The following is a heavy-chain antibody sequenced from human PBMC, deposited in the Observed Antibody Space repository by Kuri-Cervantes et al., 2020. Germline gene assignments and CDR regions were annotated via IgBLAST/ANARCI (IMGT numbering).Heavy chain of an antibody. D-gene: IGHD6-6*01. Sequence: GGSLRLSCAASGFTFSSYSMNWVRQPPGKGLEWVSYISSSSSTIYYADSVKGRFTISRDNAKNSLYLQMNSLRAEDTAVYYCARDSSIAARRAPYDAFDIWGQGTMVTVSS. CDR1: GFTFSSYS. CDR2: ISSSSSTI. J-gene: IGHJ3*02. V-gene: IGHV3-48*01. CDR3: ARDSSIAARRAPYDAFDI.